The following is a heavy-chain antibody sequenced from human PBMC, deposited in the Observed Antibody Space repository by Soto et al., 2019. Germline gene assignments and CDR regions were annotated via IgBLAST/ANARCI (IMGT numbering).Heavy chain of an antibody. CDR3: AKNRWGSSSGPDY. D-gene: IGHD6-6*01. CDR2: ISGSGGST. CDR1: GFTFSSYA. Sequence: EVQLLESGGGLVQPGGSLRLSCAASGFTFSSYAMSWVRQAPGKGLEWVSAISGSGGSTYYADSVKGRFTIYRDNSKNTLYLQMNSLRAEDTAVYYCAKNRWGSSSGPDYWGQGTLVTVSS. J-gene: IGHJ4*02. V-gene: IGHV3-23*01.